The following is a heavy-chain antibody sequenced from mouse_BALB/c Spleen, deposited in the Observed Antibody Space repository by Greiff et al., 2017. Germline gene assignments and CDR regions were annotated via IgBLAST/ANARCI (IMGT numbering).Heavy chain of an antibody. CDR3: ARHDYGNSLYYFDY. D-gene: IGHD2-1*01. CDR1: GFTFSSYG. J-gene: IGHJ2*01. Sequence: EVHLVESGGDLVKPGGSLKLSCAASGFTFSSYGMSWVRQTPDKRLEWVATISSGGSYTYYPDSVKGRFTISRDNAKNTLYLQMSSLKSEDTAMYYCARHDYGNSLYYFDYWGQGTTLTVSS. V-gene: IGHV5-6*01. CDR2: ISSGGSYT.